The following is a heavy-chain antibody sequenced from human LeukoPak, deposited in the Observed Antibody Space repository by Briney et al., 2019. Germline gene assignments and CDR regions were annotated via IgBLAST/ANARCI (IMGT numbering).Heavy chain of an antibody. CDR1: GYTFTSYG. V-gene: IGHV1-18*01. CDR2: ISAYNGNT. D-gene: IGHD3-3*01. CDR3: ARDRRHYDFWSGYSNFDY. J-gene: IGHJ4*02. Sequence: ASVKVSCKASGYTFTSYGISWLRQAPGQGLEWMGWISAYNGNTNYAQKLQGRVTMTTDTSTSTAYMELRSLRSDDTAVYYCARDRRHYDFWSGYSNFDYWGQGTLVTVSS.